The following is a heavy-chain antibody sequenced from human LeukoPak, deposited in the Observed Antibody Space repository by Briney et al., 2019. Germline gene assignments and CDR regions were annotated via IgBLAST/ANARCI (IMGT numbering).Heavy chain of an antibody. CDR3: ARDLMYSSGWFDY. V-gene: IGHV3-7*01. J-gene: IGHJ4*02. CDR2: IKQDGSEK. Sequence: GGSLRLSCAASGFTFSSYWMSWVRQAPGKGLEWVANIKQDGSEKYYVDSVKGRFTISRDNAKNSLYLQMNSLRAEDTAVYYCARDLMYSSGWFDYWGQGTLVTVSS. D-gene: IGHD6-19*01. CDR1: GFTFSSYW.